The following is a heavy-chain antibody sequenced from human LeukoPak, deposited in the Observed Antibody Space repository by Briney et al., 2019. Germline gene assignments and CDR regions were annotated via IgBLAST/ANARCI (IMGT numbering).Heavy chain of an antibody. V-gene: IGHV4-34*01. CDR3: ATGYCSSTSCYTPLDY. Sequence: SETLSLTCAVYGGSFSGYYWSWIRQPPGKGLEWIGEINHSGSTNYNPSLKSRVTISVDTSKNQFSLKLSSVTAADTAVYYCATGYCSSTSCYTPLDYWGQGTLVIVSS. J-gene: IGHJ4*02. CDR2: INHSGST. D-gene: IGHD2-2*02. CDR1: GGSFSGYY.